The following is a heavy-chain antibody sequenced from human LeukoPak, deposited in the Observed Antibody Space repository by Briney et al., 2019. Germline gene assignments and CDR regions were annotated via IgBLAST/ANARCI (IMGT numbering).Heavy chain of an antibody. V-gene: IGHV3-23*01. CDR1: GFTFSSYA. D-gene: IGHD2-8*01. CDR2: NSGSGGST. CDR3: AAPYCTNGVCFYYMDV. Sequence: GSLRLSCAASGFTFSSYAMSWVRQAPGKGLEWVSANSGSGGSTYYADSVKGRFIISRDNSKNTLYLQMNSLRAEDTAVYYCAAPYCTNGVCFYYMDVWGKGTTVTVSS. J-gene: IGHJ6*03.